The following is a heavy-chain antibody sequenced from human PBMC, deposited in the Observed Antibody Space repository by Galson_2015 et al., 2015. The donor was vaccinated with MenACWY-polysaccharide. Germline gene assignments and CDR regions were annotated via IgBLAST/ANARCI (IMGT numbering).Heavy chain of an antibody. J-gene: IGHJ3*02. Sequence: SLRLSCAASGSRFSNSGMHWVRQAPGKGLEWEAVIQYDGSNKVYADSVKGRFTISRDNSKNTVFLEMNTLGVEDTAVYYCAREGSRILFHAFEIWCQGTMVTVSS. CDR3: AREGSRILFHAFEI. CDR2: IQYDGSNK. D-gene: IGHD2-2*01. V-gene: IGHV3-33*01. CDR1: GSRFSNSG.